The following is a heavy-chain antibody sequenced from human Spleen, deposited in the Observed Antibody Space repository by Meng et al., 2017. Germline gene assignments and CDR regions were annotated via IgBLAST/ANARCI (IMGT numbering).Heavy chain of an antibody. CDR1: SGTIRSHH. D-gene: IGHD6-19*01. J-gene: IGHJ4*02. V-gene: IGHV4-59*07. Sequence: QVQLQVSAPGPVKPSDTLSPNCTVSSGTIRSHHWSWIRQPPGKGLEWIGYIFYSGRPNYSPSLKSRVTISIDTSKNQFSLRLSSVTPADTAMYYCASGSGSGWYYFDNWGQGTLVTVSS. CDR3: ASGSGSGWYYFDN. CDR2: IFYSGRP.